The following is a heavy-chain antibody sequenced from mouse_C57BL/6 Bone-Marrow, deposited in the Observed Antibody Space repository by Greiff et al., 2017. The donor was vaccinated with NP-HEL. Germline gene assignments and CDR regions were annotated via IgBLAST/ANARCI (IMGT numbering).Heavy chain of an antibody. CDR1: GFTFTDYY. D-gene: IGHD4-1*01. CDR2: VCPYNGGT. CDR3: ARELGLAWFAY. J-gene: IGHJ3*01. Sequence: VQLQQSGPVLVKPGPSVKISCTASGFTFTDYYMPWVQQSPGKSLEWIGLVCPYNGGTSYNQRFKGKATLTVDTASTTAYLQLNSLTAEDSAVYYCARELGLAWFAYWGQGTLVTVSA. V-gene: IGHV1-36*01.